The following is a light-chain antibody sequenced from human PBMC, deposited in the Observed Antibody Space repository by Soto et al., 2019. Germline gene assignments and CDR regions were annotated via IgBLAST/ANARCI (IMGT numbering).Light chain of an antibody. J-gene: IGLJ2*01. CDR3: RSFGDSKV. CDR2: EVN. Sequence: QSALTQPPSASGSPGQSVTVSCTGSSSDIGAYNHVSWYQQQQGKAPKLIIFEVNERPSGVPDRVSGSKSGNTASLTVSGLHAEDEADYYCRSFGDSKVFGGGTKLTVL. V-gene: IGLV2-8*01. CDR1: SSDIGAYNH.